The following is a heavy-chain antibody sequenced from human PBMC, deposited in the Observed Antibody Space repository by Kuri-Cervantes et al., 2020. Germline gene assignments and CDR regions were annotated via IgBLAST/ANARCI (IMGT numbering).Heavy chain of an antibody. CDR2: IIPIFGTA. CDR3: ASSRRRGSGWSSAFDI. CDR1: GGTFSSYA. V-gene: IGHV1-69*13. J-gene: IGHJ3*02. Sequence: SVKVSCKASGGTFSSYAISWVRQAPGQGLEWMGGIIPIFGTANYVQKFQGRVTITADESTSTAYMELSSLRSEDTAVYYCASSRRRGSGWSSAFDIWGQGTMVTVSS. D-gene: IGHD6-19*01.